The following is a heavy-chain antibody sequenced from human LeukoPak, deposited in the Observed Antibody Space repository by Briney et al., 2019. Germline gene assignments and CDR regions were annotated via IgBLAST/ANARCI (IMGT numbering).Heavy chain of an antibody. Sequence: GGSLRLSCAASGFTFNSYSMNWVRQAPGKGLEWVSSISSSSSYLYYADSLKDRFTISRDNAKNSLYLQMNSLRAEDTAVYYCARHYYDTSGYYGRDYFDYWGQGTLVTVSS. CDR3: ARHYYDTSGYYGRDYFDY. V-gene: IGHV3-21*01. J-gene: IGHJ4*02. D-gene: IGHD3-22*01. CDR1: GFTFNSYS. CDR2: ISSSSSYL.